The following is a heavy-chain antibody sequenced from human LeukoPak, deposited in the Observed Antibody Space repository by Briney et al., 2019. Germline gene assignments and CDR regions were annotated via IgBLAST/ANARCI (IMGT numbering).Heavy chain of an antibody. J-gene: IGHJ5*02. CDR1: GGSISSSSYY. CDR2: IYYSGST. CDR3: ATGYGGNSEVFRNNVGFDP. D-gene: IGHD4-23*01. Sequence: PSETLSLTCTVSGGSISSSSYYWGWIRQPPGKGLEWIGSIYYSGSTYYNPSLKSRVTISVDTSKNQFSLKLSSVTAADTAVYYCATGYGGNSEVFRNNVGFDPWGQGTLVTVSS. V-gene: IGHV4-39*07.